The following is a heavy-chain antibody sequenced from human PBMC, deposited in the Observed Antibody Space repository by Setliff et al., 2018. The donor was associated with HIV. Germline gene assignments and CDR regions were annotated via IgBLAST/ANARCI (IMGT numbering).Heavy chain of an antibody. CDR3: ARHYGAVKSVVTVVAKYFPH. V-gene: IGHV4-59*08. D-gene: IGHD2-21*02. J-gene: IGHJ1*01. CDR1: GGSISSSY. Sequence: SETLSLTCTVSGGSISSSYWTWTRQPPGKGLEWIGNIHYSGSTNYNPSLKSRVTISVDTSRSQFSLKLTSVTAADTAVYYCARHYGAVKSVVTVVAKYFPHWGQGTLVTVSS. CDR2: IHYSGST.